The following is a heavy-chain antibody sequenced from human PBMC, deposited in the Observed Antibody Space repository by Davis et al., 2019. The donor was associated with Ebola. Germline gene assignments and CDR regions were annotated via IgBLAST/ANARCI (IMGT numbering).Heavy chain of an antibody. D-gene: IGHD6-6*01. J-gene: IGHJ3*02. CDR2: INTNTGHP. CDR3: AVPMSSSTAFDI. Sequence: AASVKVSCKASGYTFTSYAMNWVRQAPGQGLEWMGWINTNTGHPVYAQAFTGRFVVSLDTSVSTAYLHISSLKAEDTAVYYCAVPMSSSTAFDIWGQGTMVTVS. CDR1: GYTFTSYA. V-gene: IGHV7-4-1*02.